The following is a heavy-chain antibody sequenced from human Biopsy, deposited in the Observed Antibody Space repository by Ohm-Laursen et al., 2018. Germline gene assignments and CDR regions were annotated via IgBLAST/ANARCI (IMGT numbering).Heavy chain of an antibody. D-gene: IGHD3-22*01. Sequence: SDTLSLTCTVSGDSISSYYWIWIRQPPGKGLQWIGYVYYTGSTDYNPSLQSRVTISVDTSKNHFSLRLRSVTPADTAIYYCARDRGYYSDRTVPGYFDLWGRGTLVTVSS. CDR2: VYYTGST. CDR3: ARDRGYYSDRTVPGYFDL. J-gene: IGHJ2*01. V-gene: IGHV4-59*01. CDR1: GDSISSYY.